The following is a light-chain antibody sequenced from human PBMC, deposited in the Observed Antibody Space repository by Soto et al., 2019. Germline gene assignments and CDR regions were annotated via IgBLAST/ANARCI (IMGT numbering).Light chain of an antibody. V-gene: IGLV2-8*01. CDR3: SSYACSNNCVV. J-gene: IGLJ2*01. Sequence: QSALTQPPSASGSPGQSVTISCTGTSSDVGGYNYVSWYQQHPGKAPKLMIYEVSKRPSGVPDRFSGSKSGNTASLTVSGLQAEDEADYYCSSYACSNNCVVFGGGTKRTVL. CDR1: SSDVGGYNY. CDR2: EVS.